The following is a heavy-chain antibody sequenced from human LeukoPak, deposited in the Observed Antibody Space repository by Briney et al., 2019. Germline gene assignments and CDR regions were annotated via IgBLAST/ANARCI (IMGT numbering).Heavy chain of an antibody. CDR2: INTDGSST. CDR3: ARHTYSSGWYRGENYGMDV. J-gene: IGHJ6*02. V-gene: IGHV3-74*01. Sequence: GGSLRLSCAASGFTFSSYWMHWVRQAPGKGLVWVSRINTDGSSTSYADSVKGRFTISRDNAKNSLYLQMNSLRAEDTAVYYCARHTYSSGWYRGENYGMDVWGQGTTVTVSS. D-gene: IGHD6-19*01. CDR1: GFTFSSYW.